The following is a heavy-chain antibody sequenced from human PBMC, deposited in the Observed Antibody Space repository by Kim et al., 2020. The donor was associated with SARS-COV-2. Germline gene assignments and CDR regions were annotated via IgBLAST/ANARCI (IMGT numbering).Heavy chain of an antibody. CDR3: ARLLGGGSYYDY. J-gene: IGHJ4*02. CDR2: ISAYNGNR. CDR1: GYNFTTYS. V-gene: IGHV1-18*01. Sequence: ASVKVSCKASGYNFTTYSISWVRQAPGQGLEYMGWISAYNGNRNYAQKVQGRVTMTTDTSTSLAYMEPRSLRSDDTAVYYCARLLGGGSYYDYWGQGTLVTVSS. D-gene: IGHD1-26*01.